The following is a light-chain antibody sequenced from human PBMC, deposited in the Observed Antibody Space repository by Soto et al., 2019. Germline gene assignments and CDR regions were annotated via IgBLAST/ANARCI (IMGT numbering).Light chain of an antibody. J-gene: IGKJ5*01. Sequence: DIQMTQSPSSVSASVGASVTITCRASRGISSWLAWYQQRPGKAPKILIYAASTLRSGIPLRFSGSASGTDFTLTISSLQREDFATYYCQQTHSFPPTFGQGTRLEI. CDR3: QQTHSFPPT. V-gene: IGKV1-12*01. CDR1: RGISSW. CDR2: AAS.